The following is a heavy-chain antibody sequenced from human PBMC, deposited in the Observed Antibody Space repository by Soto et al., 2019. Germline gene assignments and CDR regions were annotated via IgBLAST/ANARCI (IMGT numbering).Heavy chain of an antibody. Sequence: EVQVVESGGGLVRPGGSLRLSCAASGFTFSTYSMNWVRQAPGKGLEWVSSISETSRYIFYADSVKGRFTMSRDNAKNSLFLQMSSLRAEDTAVYYCAREGISIDHWGQGTLVTVSS. D-gene: IGHD3-10*01. CDR2: ISETSRYI. CDR3: AREGISIDH. CDR1: GFTFSTYS. J-gene: IGHJ4*02. V-gene: IGHV3-21*01.